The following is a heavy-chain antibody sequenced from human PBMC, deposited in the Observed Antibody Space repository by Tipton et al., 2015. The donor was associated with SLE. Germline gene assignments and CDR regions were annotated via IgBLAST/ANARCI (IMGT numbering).Heavy chain of an antibody. V-gene: IGHV3-53*04. CDR1: GFTVSGNY. J-gene: IGHJ4*02. D-gene: IGHD3-22*01. CDR3: ARRMGSSGYYSLGY. CDR2: IYSGGST. Sequence: SLRLSCAASGFTVSGNYMSWVRQSPGKGLEWVSVIYSGGSTYYADSVKGRFTISRHNSKNTLYLQMNSLRAEDTAVYYCARRMGSSGYYSLGYWGQGTLVTVSS.